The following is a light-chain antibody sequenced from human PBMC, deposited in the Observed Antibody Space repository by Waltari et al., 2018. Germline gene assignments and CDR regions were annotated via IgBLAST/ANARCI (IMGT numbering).Light chain of an antibody. V-gene: IGKV3-20*01. Sequence: EIVLTQSPDTLSLSPGERATLSCRASQSFSGTYLAWYQHKPGQPPRLLMSGTSIRATGIPDRFSVSGSGTDFTLTITRLEPEDFGVYYCQKYGSSPRYTFGQGTKLEI. CDR3: QKYGSSPRYT. CDR1: QSFSGTY. CDR2: GTS. J-gene: IGKJ2*01.